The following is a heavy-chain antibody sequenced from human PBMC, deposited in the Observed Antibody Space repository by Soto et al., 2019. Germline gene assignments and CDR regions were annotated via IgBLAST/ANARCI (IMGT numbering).Heavy chain of an antibody. Sequence: PGESLKISCKGSGYSFTSYWIGWVRQMPGKGLEWMGIIYPGDSDTRYGPSFQGQVTISADKSISTAYLQWSSLKASDTAMYYCARGNHDYYDSSGYYYIIPYFDYWGQGTLVTVSS. CDR3: ARGNHDYYDSSGYYYIIPYFDY. D-gene: IGHD3-22*01. CDR1: GYSFTSYW. CDR2: IYPGDSDT. V-gene: IGHV5-51*01. J-gene: IGHJ4*02.